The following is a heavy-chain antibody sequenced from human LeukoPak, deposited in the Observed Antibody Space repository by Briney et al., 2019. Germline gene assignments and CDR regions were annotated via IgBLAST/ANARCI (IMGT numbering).Heavy chain of an antibody. CDR1: GGSYSSGDYS. CDR3: AREILSSVGYFDY. J-gene: IGHJ4*02. V-gene: IGHV4-30-2*01. CDR2: IYHSGSP. D-gene: IGHD2-15*01. Sequence: SQTLSLTCAVSGGSYSSGDYSWSWIRQPPGKGLEWIGYIYHSGSPYYNPSLKSRVTISIDRSKNQLSLKLNSVTAADTAVYYCAREILSSVGYFDYWGQGILVTVSS.